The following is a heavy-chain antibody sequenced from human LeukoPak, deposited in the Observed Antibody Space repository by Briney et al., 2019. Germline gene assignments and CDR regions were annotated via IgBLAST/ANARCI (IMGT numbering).Heavy chain of an antibody. V-gene: IGHV4-30-4*01. D-gene: IGHD3-16*01. CDR3: ARATYDYVWGAIPYPGTWGFDI. CDR1: GGSISSGDYY. CDR2: IYYSGST. Sequence: SETLSLTCTVSGGSISSGDYYWSWLRQPPGKGLEWIGYIYYSGSTYYNPSLKSRVTISVDTSKNQFSLKLSSVTAADTAVYYCARATYDYVWGAIPYPGTWGFDIWGQGTMVTVSS. J-gene: IGHJ3*02.